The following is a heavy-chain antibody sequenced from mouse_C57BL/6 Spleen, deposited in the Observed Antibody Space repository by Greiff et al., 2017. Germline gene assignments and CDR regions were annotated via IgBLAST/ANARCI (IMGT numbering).Heavy chain of an antibody. CDR1: GYTFTSYW. D-gene: IGHD2-5*01. CDR2: IDPSDSYT. Sequence: QVQLKQPGAELVKPGASVKLSCKASGYTFTSYWMQWVKQRPGQGLEWIGEIDPSDSYTNYNQKFKGKATLTVDTSSSTAYMQLSSLTSEDSAVYYCARASNLYYFDYWGQGTTLTVSS. J-gene: IGHJ2*01. V-gene: IGHV1-50*01. CDR3: ARASNLYYFDY.